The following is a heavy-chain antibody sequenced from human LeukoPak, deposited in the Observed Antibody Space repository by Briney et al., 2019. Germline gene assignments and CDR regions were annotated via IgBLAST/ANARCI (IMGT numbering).Heavy chain of an antibody. V-gene: IGHV3-23*01. D-gene: IGHD5-18*01. CDR2: ISGSGGST. Sequence: GGSLRLSCAASGFTFSSYAMSWVRQAPGKGLEWVSAISGSGGSTYYADSVKGRFTISRDNSKNTLYLQMNSLRAEDTAVYYCAKALSAKVIKLVNYGMDVWGQGTTVTVSS. CDR3: AKALSAKVIKLVNYGMDV. J-gene: IGHJ6*02. CDR1: GFTFSSYA.